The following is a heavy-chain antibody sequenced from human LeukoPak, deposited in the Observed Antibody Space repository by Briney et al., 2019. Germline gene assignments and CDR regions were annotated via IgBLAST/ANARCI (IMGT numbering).Heavy chain of an antibody. V-gene: IGHV4-4*07. CDR2: IYTSGST. D-gene: IGHD6-13*01. CDR3: AREGDNSSFDYYYYYMDV. CDR1: GGCISSYY. Sequence: PSETLSLTCTGSGGCISSYYWSWIRQPAGKGLEWIGRIYTSGSTNYNPSLKSRVTMSVDTSKNQFSLKLSSVTAADTAVYYCAREGDNSSFDYYYYYMDVWGKGTTVTISS. J-gene: IGHJ6*03.